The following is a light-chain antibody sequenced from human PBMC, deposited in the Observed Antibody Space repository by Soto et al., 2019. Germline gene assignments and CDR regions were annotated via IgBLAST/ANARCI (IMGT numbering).Light chain of an antibody. Sequence: QSVLTQPPSVSAAPGQQFTISCSGSSSNIGNNYVSWYQQIPGTAPKLLIYDNNKRPSGIPDRFSGSKSGTSATLGITGLQTGDEADYYCGTWDSSLSAVVFGGGTKLTVL. V-gene: IGLV1-51*01. CDR3: GTWDSSLSAVV. CDR2: DNN. CDR1: SSNIGNNY. J-gene: IGLJ2*01.